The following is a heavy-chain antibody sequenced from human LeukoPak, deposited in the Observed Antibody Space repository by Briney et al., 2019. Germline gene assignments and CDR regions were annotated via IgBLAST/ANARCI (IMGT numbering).Heavy chain of an antibody. J-gene: IGHJ3*02. D-gene: IGHD2-15*01. CDR1: GFTFSRFW. Sequence: GGSLRLSCAASGFTFSRFWMSWIRQAPGKGLEWVANIKQDGSEKYSVDSVEGRFTISRDNAKSSLYLQMNSLRVEDTALYYCARIAILTSGPLDAFDIWGQGTMVTVSS. CDR2: IKQDGSEK. V-gene: IGHV3-7*01. CDR3: ARIAILTSGPLDAFDI.